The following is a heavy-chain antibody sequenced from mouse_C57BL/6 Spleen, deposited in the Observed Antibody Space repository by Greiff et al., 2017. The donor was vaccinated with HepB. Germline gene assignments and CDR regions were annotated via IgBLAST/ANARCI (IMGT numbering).Heavy chain of an antibody. CDR1: GYSITSGYY. CDR3: ARASSSLWYFDV. D-gene: IGHD1-1*01. CDR2: RSYDGSN. V-gene: IGHV3-6*01. Sequence: DVQLQESGPGLVKPSQSLSLTCSVTGYSITSGYYWNWIRQFPGNKLEWMGYRSYDGSNNYNPSLKNRISITRDTSKNQFFLKLNSVTTEDTATYYCARASSSLWYFDVWGTGTTVTVSS. J-gene: IGHJ1*03.